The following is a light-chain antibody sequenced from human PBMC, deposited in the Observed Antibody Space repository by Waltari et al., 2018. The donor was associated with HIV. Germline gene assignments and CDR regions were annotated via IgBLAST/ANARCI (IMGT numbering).Light chain of an antibody. CDR1: SSTTGAHYD. Sequence: QSVLTQPPSVSGAPGQRVTISCTGSSSTTGAHYDVHWYQQLPGTAPKLLIYGNNKRPSGVPERFSGSKSGTSASLAITGLQAEDDADYYCQSYDSSLSGSGVFGGGTKLTVL. CDR3: QSYDSSLSGSGV. CDR2: GNN. V-gene: IGLV1-40*01. J-gene: IGLJ3*02.